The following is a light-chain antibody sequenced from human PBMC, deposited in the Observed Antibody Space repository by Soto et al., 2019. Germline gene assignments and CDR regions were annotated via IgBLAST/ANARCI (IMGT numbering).Light chain of an antibody. V-gene: IGKV3-20*01. CDR3: QQYGSSGT. CDR1: QSVSNNY. Sequence: DIVLTQSPGPLSLSPGERATLSCRASQSVSNNYLAWYQQPPGHAPSLLIYGASNRATGIPDRFSGGGSGTVFTLTISRLEPEDVAVYYCQQYGSSGTLGQGTKVDIK. CDR2: GAS. J-gene: IGKJ1*01.